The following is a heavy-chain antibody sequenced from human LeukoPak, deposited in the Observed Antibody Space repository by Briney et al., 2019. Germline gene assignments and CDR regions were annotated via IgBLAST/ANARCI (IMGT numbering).Heavy chain of an antibody. Sequence: PSETLSLTCTVSGASISSHYWSWIRQTPGKGLKWIGCIHTNGNNNYNPPLRGRVTMSVDTSKNQFSLKMTSVTAADTAVYYCARGYFDSRDSSNPFDNWGQGTLVTVSS. CDR3: ARGYFDSRDSSNPFDN. CDR1: GASISSHY. D-gene: IGHD3-9*01. J-gene: IGHJ4*02. CDR2: IHTNGNN. V-gene: IGHV4-4*09.